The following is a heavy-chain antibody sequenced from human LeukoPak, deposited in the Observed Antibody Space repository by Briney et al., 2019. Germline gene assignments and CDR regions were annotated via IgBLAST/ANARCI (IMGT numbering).Heavy chain of an antibody. D-gene: IGHD3-10*01. CDR3: ARDGVGSGSYNDY. Sequence: GGSLRLSCAASGFTFSSYGMHWVRQAPGKGLEWVAVISYDGSNKYYADSVKGRFTISRDNSKNTLYLQMGSLRAEDMAVYYCARDGVGSGSYNDYWGQGTLVTVSS. CDR2: ISYDGSNK. V-gene: IGHV3-30*03. J-gene: IGHJ4*02. CDR1: GFTFSSYG.